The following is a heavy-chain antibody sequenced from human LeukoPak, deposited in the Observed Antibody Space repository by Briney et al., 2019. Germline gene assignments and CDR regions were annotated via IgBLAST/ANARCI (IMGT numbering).Heavy chain of an antibody. V-gene: IGHV3-9*01. CDR1: GFTFDDYA. J-gene: IGHJ4*02. D-gene: IGHD3-10*01. CDR3: AKDRNYYGSGSYFD. CDR2: ISWNSGSI. Sequence: GGSLRLSCAASGFTFDDYAMHWLRQAPGKGLEWVSGISWNSGSIGYADSVKGRFTISRDNAKNSLYLQMNSLRAEDTALYYCAKDRNYYGSGSYFDWGQGTLVTVSS.